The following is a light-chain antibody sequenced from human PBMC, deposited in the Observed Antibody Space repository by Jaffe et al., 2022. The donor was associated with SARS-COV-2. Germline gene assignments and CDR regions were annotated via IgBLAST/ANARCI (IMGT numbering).Light chain of an antibody. CDR1: TSNIAINY. CDR2: DNN. Sequence: QSVLTQPPSVSAAPGQKVTVSCSGSTSNIAINYVSWYQQLPGTAPKLLIYDNNQRPSGIPDRFSGSKSGTSATLGITGLQTGDEADYYCGTWDSSLSHVVFGGGTKLTVL. CDR3: GTWDSSLSHVV. J-gene: IGLJ2*01. V-gene: IGLV1-51*01.